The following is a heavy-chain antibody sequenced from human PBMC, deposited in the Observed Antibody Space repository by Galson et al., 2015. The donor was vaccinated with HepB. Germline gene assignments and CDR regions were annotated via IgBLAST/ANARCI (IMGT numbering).Heavy chain of an antibody. V-gene: IGHV1-18*04. CDR3: AGNRDYRFDY. CDR2: ISANSGNT. Sequence: SVKVSCKASGYTFTTNGISWVRQAPGQGLEWMGWISANSGNTKYAQNLQGKVTLTRDTATSTAYLELRILRSDDKAAYYCAGNRDYRFDYRGQGTLVTVSP. D-gene: IGHD4/OR15-4a*01. CDR1: GYTFTTNG. J-gene: IGHJ4*02.